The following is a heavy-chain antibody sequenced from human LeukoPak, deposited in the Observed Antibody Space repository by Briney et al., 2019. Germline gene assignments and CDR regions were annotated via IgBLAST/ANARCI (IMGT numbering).Heavy chain of an antibody. D-gene: IGHD3-22*01. J-gene: IGHJ4*02. V-gene: IGHV3-48*04. CDR2: ISSSGSTI. CDR1: GFTFSSYA. CDR3: ASSTRYYYDSSGYYYNY. Sequence: PGGSLRLSCAASGFTFSSYAMHWVRQAPGKGLEWVSYISSSGSTIYYADSVKGRFTISRDNAKNSLYLQMNSLRAEDTAVYYCASSTRYYYDSSGYYYNYWGQGTLVTVSS.